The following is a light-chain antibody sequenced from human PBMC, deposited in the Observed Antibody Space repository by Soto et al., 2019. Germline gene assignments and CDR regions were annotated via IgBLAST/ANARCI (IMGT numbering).Light chain of an antibody. Sequence: EIVLTQSPATLSLSPGERATLSCRASQSVSSYLAWYQQKPGQAPRLLIYDASNRATGIPARFSGSGSGTDFTLTIRSLEPEDFAVYYCQQRSNWPPWTFGQATKVDIK. CDR1: QSVSSY. J-gene: IGKJ1*01. CDR2: DAS. V-gene: IGKV3-11*01. CDR3: QQRSNWPPWT.